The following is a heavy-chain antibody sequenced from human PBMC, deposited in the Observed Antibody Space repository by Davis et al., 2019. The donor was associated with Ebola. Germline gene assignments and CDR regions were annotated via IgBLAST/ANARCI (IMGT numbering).Heavy chain of an antibody. D-gene: IGHD1-26*01. Sequence: PGGSLRLSCAASGFTFSSYAMHWVRQAPGKGLEWVAVISYDGSNKYYADSVKGRFTISRDNSKNTLYLQMKSLRAEDTAVYYCVRGGVVGAKTGYYFDYWGQGALVTVSS. CDR1: GFTFSSYA. CDR2: ISYDGSNK. J-gene: IGHJ4*02. CDR3: VRGGVVGAKTGYYFDY. V-gene: IGHV3-30-3*01.